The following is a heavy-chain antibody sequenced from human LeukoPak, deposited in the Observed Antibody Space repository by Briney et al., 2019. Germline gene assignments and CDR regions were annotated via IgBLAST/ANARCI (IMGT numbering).Heavy chain of an antibody. CDR2: INHRGST. Sequence: SETLSLTCAVYGGSFSGYYWSWIRQPPGKGLEWIGEINHRGSTNYNPSLKSRVTISVDTSKNQFSLKLSSVTAADTAVYYCARRYSSSAGPHRGISGMDVWGQGTTVTVSS. V-gene: IGHV4-34*01. D-gene: IGHD6-13*01. CDR1: GGSFSGYY. J-gene: IGHJ6*02. CDR3: ARRYSSSAGPHRGISGMDV.